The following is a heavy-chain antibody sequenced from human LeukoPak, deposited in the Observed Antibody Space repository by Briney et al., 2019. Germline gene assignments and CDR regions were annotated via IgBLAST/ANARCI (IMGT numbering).Heavy chain of an antibody. CDR2: SSGDGGNT. CDR3: AKQGRNDFVDS. V-gene: IGHV3-23*01. CDR1: GFSLRSFA. Sequence: GGSLKLSCAASGFSLRSFAMSWVRQAPGKGLEWVSASSGDGGNTDYANSVKGRFTISRDNSKNTIYLQMNSLRADDTAVYYCAKQGRNDFVDSWGQGTLVTVSS. D-gene: IGHD3-3*01. J-gene: IGHJ4*02.